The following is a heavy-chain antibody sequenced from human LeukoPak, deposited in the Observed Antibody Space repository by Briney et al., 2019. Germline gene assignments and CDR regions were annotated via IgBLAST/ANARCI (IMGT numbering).Heavy chain of an antibody. V-gene: IGHV4-4*02. Sequence: SETLSLTCAVSGGSISSSNWWSWVRQPPGKGLEWIGEIYHSGSTNYNPSLKSRVTISVDKSKNQFSLKLSSVAAADTAVYYCARQDRWYSSGPFDYWGQGTLVTVSS. CDR3: ARQDRWYSSGPFDY. D-gene: IGHD6-19*01. CDR1: GGSISSSNW. J-gene: IGHJ4*02. CDR2: IYHSGST.